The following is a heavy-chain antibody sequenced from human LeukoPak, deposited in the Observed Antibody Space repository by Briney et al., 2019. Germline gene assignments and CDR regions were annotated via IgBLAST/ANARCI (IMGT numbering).Heavy chain of an antibody. CDR1: GYTFTSYD. CDR2: INPSGDST. J-gene: IGHJ4*02. V-gene: IGHV1-46*01. D-gene: IGHD2-21*02. Sequence: ASVKVSCKASGYTFTSYDMHWVRQAPGQGLEWMGIINPSGDSTSYAQKFQGRVTMTRDTSSSTVYMELSSLRSEDTAVYYCASVLYCGADCYSGRYFFDYWGQGTLVTVSS. CDR3: ASVLYCGADCYSGRYFFDY.